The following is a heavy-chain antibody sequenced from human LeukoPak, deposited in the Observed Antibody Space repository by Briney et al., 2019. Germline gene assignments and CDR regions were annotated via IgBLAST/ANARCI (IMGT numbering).Heavy chain of an antibody. J-gene: IGHJ4*02. CDR2: IIPILGIA. D-gene: IGHD4-23*01. Sequence: SVKVSCKASGGTFSSYAISWVRQAPGQGLEWMGRIIPILGIANYAQKFQGRVTITADKSTSTAYMELSSLRSEDTAVYYCARDLEIGYGGNFDYWGQGTLVTVSS. V-gene: IGHV1-69*04. CDR1: GGTFSSYA. CDR3: ARDLEIGYGGNFDY.